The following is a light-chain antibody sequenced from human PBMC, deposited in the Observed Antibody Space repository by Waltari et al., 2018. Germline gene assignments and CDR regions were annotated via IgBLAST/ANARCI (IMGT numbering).Light chain of an antibody. V-gene: IGLV6-57*02. CDR3: QSYYNRSWV. Sequence: FMLTQPHSVSESPGKTVTISCTASSGRIATNYVHWYQQRPGSAPTTVIYDDRQRPSGVPVRFSGSLDDFSTAAALTISELQTEDEADYYCQSYYNRSWVFVGGTRLTVL. CDR2: DDR. CDR1: SGRIATNY. J-gene: IGLJ3*02.